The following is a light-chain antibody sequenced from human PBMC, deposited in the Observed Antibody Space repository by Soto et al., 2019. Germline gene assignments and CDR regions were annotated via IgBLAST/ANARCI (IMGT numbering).Light chain of an antibody. CDR1: SSDIGGYNH. V-gene: IGLV2-14*03. CDR3: CSRTCTSTRV. CDR2: DVS. Sequence: QSVLTQPASVSGSPGQSITISCTGTSSDIGGYNHVSWYQHHPGKAPKVLIYDVSRRPSEVSDRFSGSKSGNTASLTISGLQADDEADYYCCSRTCTSTRVFGGGTKLTVL. J-gene: IGLJ2*01.